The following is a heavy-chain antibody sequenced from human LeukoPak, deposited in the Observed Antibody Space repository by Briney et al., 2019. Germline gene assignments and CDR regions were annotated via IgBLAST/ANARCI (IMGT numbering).Heavy chain of an antibody. D-gene: IGHD2-2*01. CDR3: AREVDRVFDY. Sequence: GGSLRLSCAASGFAFSSYSMHWLRQAPGKGLAYVSAISSNGDNTYYAGSVKGRFTISRDNSKNTLYLQMGSLRVEDMGVYYCAREVDRVFDYWGQGNLVTVSS. V-gene: IGHV3-64*02. J-gene: IGHJ4*02. CDR1: GFAFSSYS. CDR2: ISSNGDNT.